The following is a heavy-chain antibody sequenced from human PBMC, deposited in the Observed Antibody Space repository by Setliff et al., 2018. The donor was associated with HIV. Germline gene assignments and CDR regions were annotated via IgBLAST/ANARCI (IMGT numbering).Heavy chain of an antibody. V-gene: IGHV4-28*03. D-gene: IGHD3-3*02. Sequence: SETLSLTCTVSGYSISSSNWWGWIRQTPGKGLEWIGYIDYSGSTYYNPSLESRVTMSVDTSKNQLSLKLNSVTAADTAVYYCARDETPFAFSIHWGQGTLVTVSS. CDR2: IDYSGST. CDR1: GYSISSSNW. CDR3: ARDETPFAFSIH. J-gene: IGHJ4*02.